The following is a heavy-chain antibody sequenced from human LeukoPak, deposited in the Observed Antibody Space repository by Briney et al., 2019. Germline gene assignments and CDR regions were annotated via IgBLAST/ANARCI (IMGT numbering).Heavy chain of an antibody. D-gene: IGHD4-17*01. J-gene: IGHJ3*02. Sequence: SVKVSCNASGGPFRSYAISWVRPAPGPGLEWMGGIIPIFGTANYAQKFQGRVTITADESTSTAYMELSSLRSEDTAVYYCARTGSTVYAFDIWGQGTMVTVSS. CDR2: IIPIFGTA. CDR3: ARTGSTVYAFDI. V-gene: IGHV1-69*01. CDR1: GGPFRSYA.